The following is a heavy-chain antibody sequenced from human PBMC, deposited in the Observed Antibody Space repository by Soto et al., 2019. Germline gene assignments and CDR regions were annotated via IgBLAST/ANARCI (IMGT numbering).Heavy chain of an antibody. CDR3: ASRDPGTSVDY. CDR2: IYRTGST. D-gene: IGHD1-7*01. V-gene: IGHV4-4*02. Sequence: QVQLQESGPGLVKPSGTLSLTCAVSGGSFTSNNWWTWVRQPPGQGLEWIGEIYRTGSTNYNPSLKGRVTISLDKPENQFSLKVTSLPAADTAVYYCASRDPGTSVDYWGQGTLVTVSS. CDR1: GGSFTSNNW. J-gene: IGHJ4*02.